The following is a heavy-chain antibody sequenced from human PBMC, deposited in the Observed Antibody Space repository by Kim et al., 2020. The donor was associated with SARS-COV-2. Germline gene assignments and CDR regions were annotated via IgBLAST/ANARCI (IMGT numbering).Heavy chain of an antibody. J-gene: IGHJ4*02. V-gene: IGHV1-18*04. D-gene: IGHD6-19*01. Sequence: ASVKVSCKASGYTFTSYGISWVRQAPGQGLEWIGWISAYNGNTNYAQKLQGRVTMTTDTSTSTAYMELRSLRSDDTAVYYCARGTFGAQWLATTGYDYWGQGTLVTVSS. CDR1: GYTFTSYG. CDR2: ISAYNGNT. CDR3: ARGTFGAQWLATTGYDY.